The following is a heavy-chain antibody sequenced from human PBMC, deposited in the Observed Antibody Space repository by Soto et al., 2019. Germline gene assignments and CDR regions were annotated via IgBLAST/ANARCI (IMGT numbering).Heavy chain of an antibody. Sequence: QVQLQESGPGLVKPSQTLSLTCTVSGGSISSGGYYWSWIRQHPGKGLEWIGYIYYSGSTYYNPSLKSRVTISVDTSKNQFSLKLISVTAADTAVYYCAIGLPAAMPYDYGMDVWGQGTTVTVSS. V-gene: IGHV4-31*03. CDR3: AIGLPAAMPYDYGMDV. D-gene: IGHD2-2*01. CDR2: IYYSGST. CDR1: GGSISSGGYY. J-gene: IGHJ6*02.